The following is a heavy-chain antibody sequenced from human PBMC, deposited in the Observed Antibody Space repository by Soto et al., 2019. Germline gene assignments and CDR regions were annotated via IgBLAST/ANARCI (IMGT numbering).Heavy chain of an antibody. CDR1: GFTVSSNY. J-gene: IGHJ6*02. Sequence: PGGSLRLSCAASGFTVSSNYMSWVRQAPGKGLEWVAVIWYDGSNKYYADSVKGRFTISRDNSKNTLYLQMNSLRAEDTAVYYCARDCSSSLDKLNYYYYYGMDVWGQGTTVTVSS. V-gene: IGHV3-33*08. CDR2: IWYDGSNK. CDR3: ARDCSSSLDKLNYYYYYGMDV. D-gene: IGHD6-13*01.